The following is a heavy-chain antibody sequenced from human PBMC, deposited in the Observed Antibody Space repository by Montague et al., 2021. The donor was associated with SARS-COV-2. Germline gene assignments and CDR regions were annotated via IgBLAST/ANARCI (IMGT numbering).Heavy chain of an antibody. J-gene: IGHJ6*02. CDR3: ARLGWYQPLLYYYYGMDV. CDR1: GFPFSSYW. Sequence: SRSLSFSASGFPFSSYWMHWVRQAPGKGLVWVSRINSDGSSTSYADSVKGRFTISRDNAKNTLYLQMNSLRAEDTAVYYCARLGWYQPLLYYYYGMDVWGQGTTVTVSS. CDR2: INSDGSST. V-gene: IGHV3-74*01. D-gene: IGHD2-2*01.